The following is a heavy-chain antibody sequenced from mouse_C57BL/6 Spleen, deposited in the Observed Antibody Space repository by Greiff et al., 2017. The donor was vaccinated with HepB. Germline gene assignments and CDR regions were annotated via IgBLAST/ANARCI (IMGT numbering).Heavy chain of an antibody. V-gene: IGHV1-53*01. CDR2: INPSNGGT. J-gene: IGHJ1*03. CDR3: ARADYYGSSTRYFDV. Sequence: VQLQQPGTELVKPGASVKLSCKASGYTFTSYWMHWVKQRPGQGLEWIGNINPSNGGTNYNEKFKSKATLTVDKSYSTAYMQLSSLTSEDSAVYYCARADYYGSSTRYFDVWGTGTTVTVSS. CDR1: GYTFTSYW. D-gene: IGHD1-1*01.